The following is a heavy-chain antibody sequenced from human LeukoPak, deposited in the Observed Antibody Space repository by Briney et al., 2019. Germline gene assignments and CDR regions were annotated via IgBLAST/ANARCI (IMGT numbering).Heavy chain of an antibody. J-gene: IGHJ4*01. Sequence: GGSLRLSCAASGFTFSAYAMHWVRQAPGQGLEWVALISYDVNTNYYADAVKGRFTISRDNSKNTLYLQMNSLRAEDTALYYCARGMGMIAFGQWGHGTLVTVSS. V-gene: IGHV3-30-3*01. CDR3: ARGMGMIAFGQ. CDR1: GFTFSAYA. CDR2: ISYDVNTN. D-gene: IGHD3-22*01.